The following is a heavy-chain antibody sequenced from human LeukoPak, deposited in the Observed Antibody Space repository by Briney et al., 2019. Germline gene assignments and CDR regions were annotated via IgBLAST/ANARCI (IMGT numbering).Heavy chain of an antibody. D-gene: IGHD6-19*01. Sequence: GASVTVSCKASGYTFTGYYMHWVRQAPGQGLEWMGRINPNSGGTNYAQKFQGRVTMTRDTSISTAYMELSRLRSDDTAVYYCARANHPPTVAALRNWGQGTLVTVSS. CDR2: INPNSGGT. V-gene: IGHV1-2*06. J-gene: IGHJ4*02. CDR1: GYTFTGYY. CDR3: ARANHPPTVAALRN.